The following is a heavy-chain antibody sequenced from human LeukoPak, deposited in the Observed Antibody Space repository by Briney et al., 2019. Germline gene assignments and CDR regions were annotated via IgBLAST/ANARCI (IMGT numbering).Heavy chain of an antibody. Sequence: PSETLSLTCTVSGGSVSSGSYYWRWIRQPPGKGLEWIGYIYYSGSTNYNPSLKSRVTISVDTSKNQFSLKLRSVTAADTAVYYCAREGPQLGLDYWGQGTLVTVSS. V-gene: IGHV4-61*01. D-gene: IGHD1-1*01. J-gene: IGHJ4*02. CDR3: AREGPQLGLDY. CDR1: GGSVSSGSYY. CDR2: IYYSGST.